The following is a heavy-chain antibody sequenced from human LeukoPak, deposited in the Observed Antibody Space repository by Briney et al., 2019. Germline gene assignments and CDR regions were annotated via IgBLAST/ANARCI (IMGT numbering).Heavy chain of an antibody. CDR1: GFTFSSYG. D-gene: IGHD3-10*01. CDR2: ISYDGSNK. CDR3: ARSGAGGAFDM. V-gene: IGHV3-30*03. J-gene: IGHJ3*02. Sequence: AGSLRRYCAASGFTFSSYGMHWVRQAPGKGLEWVAVISYDGSNKYYEDSVKGRFTISRDNSKNTLYLQMNSLRAEDTAVYYCARSGAGGAFDMWGRGTMVTVSS.